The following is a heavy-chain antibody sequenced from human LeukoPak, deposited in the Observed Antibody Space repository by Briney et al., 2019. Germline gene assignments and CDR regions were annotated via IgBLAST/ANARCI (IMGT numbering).Heavy chain of an antibody. CDR3: ARGKTYPNYDFWSGYYMKWFDP. CDR1: GGSFSGYY. Sequence: PSETLSLTCAVYGGSFSGYYWSWIRQPPGKGLEWIGEINHSGSTNYNPSLKSRVTISVDTSKNQFSLKLSSVTAADTAVYYCARGKTYPNYDFWSGYYMKWFDPWGQGTLVTVSS. J-gene: IGHJ5*02. V-gene: IGHV4-34*01. CDR2: INHSGST. D-gene: IGHD3-3*01.